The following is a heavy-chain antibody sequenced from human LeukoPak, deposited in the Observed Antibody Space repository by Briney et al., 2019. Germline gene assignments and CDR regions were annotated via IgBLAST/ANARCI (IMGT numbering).Heavy chain of an antibody. CDR3: ARHGQDTGNFYAHFDY. V-gene: IGHV4-39*01. D-gene: IGHD1-26*01. CDR1: GVSISSSSYH. CDR2: IYYSGST. J-gene: IGHJ4*02. Sequence: SETLSLTCSVSGVSISSSSYHWGWIRQPPGKGLEWIASIYYSGSTYYSPSLKSRVTISVDTSKSQFSLKVSSVTAADTGVYYCARHGQDTGNFYAHFDYWGQGILVTVSS.